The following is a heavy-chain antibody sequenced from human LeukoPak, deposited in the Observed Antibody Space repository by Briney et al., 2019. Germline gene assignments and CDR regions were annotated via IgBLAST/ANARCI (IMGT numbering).Heavy chain of an antibody. CDR2: IGGNGGLT. J-gene: IGHJ3*01. D-gene: IGHD1/OR15-1a*01. CDR1: GFTFEDYT. V-gene: IGHV3-43*02. Sequence: GGSLRLSCVASGFTFEDYTMLWVRQAPGKGLEWVSLIGGNGGLTFYGDSVEGRFTISGDNGRDSVYLQMNSLRTEDTALYYCVKVITGWNTFAFDLWGPGTRVTVS. CDR3: VKVITGWNTFAFDL.